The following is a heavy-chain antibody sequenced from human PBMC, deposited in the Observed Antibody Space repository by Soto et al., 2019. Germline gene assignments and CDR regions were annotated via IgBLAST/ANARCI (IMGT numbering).Heavy chain of an antibody. J-gene: IGHJ4*02. CDR3: ARHTPAISISDH. Sequence: ETLSLTCTVSGGSISSSSYYLGWIRQPPGKGLEWIGSIYYSGSTYYNPSLKSRVTISVDTSKNQFSLKLSSVTAADTAVYYCARHTPAISISDHWGQGTLVTVSS. D-gene: IGHD2-15*01. CDR1: GGSISSSSYY. CDR2: IYYSGST. V-gene: IGHV4-39*01.